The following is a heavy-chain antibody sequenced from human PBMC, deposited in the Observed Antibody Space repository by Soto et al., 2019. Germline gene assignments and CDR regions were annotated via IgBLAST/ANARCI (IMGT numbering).Heavy chain of an antibody. V-gene: IGHV3-74*01. J-gene: IGHJ4*02. CDR2: INGDGSGT. D-gene: IGHD3-10*01. CDR1: GFTFSGSW. CDR3: ARGIFGSGTANDY. Sequence: EVQLVESGGGLVQPGGSLRLSCAASGFTFSGSWMHWVRQAPGKGLVWVSRINGDGSGTSYADFVKGRFTMCRDDAKNTLFLQMNGLRAEDTAVYYCARGIFGSGTANDYWGQGTLVTVSS.